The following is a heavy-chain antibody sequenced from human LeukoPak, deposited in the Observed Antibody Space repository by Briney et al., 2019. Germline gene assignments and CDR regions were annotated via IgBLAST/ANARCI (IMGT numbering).Heavy chain of an antibody. CDR2: INPSGGSP. CDR3: AKERREQSRDNYFDY. D-gene: IGHD1-1*01. J-gene: IGHJ4*02. Sequence: ASVKVSCKASGYTLTFYHMHWARQAPGQGLEWMGIINPSGGSPDYAQKFQGRVTMTTDTSTSTVYMELSSLRSKDTAVYYCAKERREQSRDNYFDYWGQGTLVTVSS. CDR1: GYTLTFYH. V-gene: IGHV1-46*01.